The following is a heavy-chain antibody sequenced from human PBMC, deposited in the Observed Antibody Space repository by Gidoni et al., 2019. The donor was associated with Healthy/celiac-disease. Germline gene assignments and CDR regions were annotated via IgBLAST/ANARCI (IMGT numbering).Heavy chain of an antibody. Sequence: EVQLVESGGGLVQPGGSLRLSCAASGFTFSSYWMHWVRQAPGKGLVWVSRINSDGSSTSYADSVKGRFTISRDNAKNTLYLQMNSLRAEDTAVYYCARSGLRLGELSLYHYWGQGTLVTVSS. V-gene: IGHV3-74*01. CDR1: GFTFSSYW. D-gene: IGHD3-16*02. CDR3: ARSGLRLGELSLYHY. J-gene: IGHJ4*02. CDR2: INSDGSST.